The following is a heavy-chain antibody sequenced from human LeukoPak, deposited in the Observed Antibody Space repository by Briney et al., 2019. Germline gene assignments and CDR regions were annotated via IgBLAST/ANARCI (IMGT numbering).Heavy chain of an antibody. Sequence: GGSLRLSCAASGFTFSSYAMSWVRQAPGKGLEWVSAISGSGGSTYYADSVKGRFTISRDNSKDTLYLQMNSPRAEDTAVYYCANNSRYSSSWYGANFDYWGQGTLVTVSS. CDR2: ISGSGGST. J-gene: IGHJ4*02. CDR1: GFTFSSYA. D-gene: IGHD6-13*01. CDR3: ANNSRYSSSWYGANFDY. V-gene: IGHV3-23*01.